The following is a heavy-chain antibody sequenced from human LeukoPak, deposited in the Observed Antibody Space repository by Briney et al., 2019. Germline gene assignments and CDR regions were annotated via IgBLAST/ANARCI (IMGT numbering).Heavy chain of an antibody. D-gene: IGHD6-19*01. V-gene: IGHV4-34*01. J-gene: IGHJ4*02. CDR1: GGSFSGYY. Sequence: MSSETLSLTCAAYGGSFSGYYWSWIRQPPGKGLEWIGEINHSGSTNYNPSLKSRVTISVDTSKNQFSLKLSSVTAADTAVYYCARQTPLVAGYDYWGQETLVTVSS. CDR2: INHSGST. CDR3: ARQTPLVAGYDY.